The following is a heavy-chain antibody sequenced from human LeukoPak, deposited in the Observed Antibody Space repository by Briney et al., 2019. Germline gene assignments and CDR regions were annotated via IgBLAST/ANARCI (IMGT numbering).Heavy chain of an antibody. CDR3: AKWGDYDVLTGYYVSDY. D-gene: IGHD3-9*01. J-gene: IGHJ4*02. V-gene: IGHV3-23*01. CDR2: ITGGGSGI. Sequence: GGPLRHSCAASGFTFSNYAMSWVRQAPGKGLEWVSAITGGGSGIYYADSMKSRFTISRDNSKNTLYLQINSLRAEDTAVYYCAKWGDYDVLTGYYVSDYWGQGTLVTVSS. CDR1: GFTFSNYA.